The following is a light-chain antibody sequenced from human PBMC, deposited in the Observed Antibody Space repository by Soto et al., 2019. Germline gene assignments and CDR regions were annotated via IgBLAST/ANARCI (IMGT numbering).Light chain of an antibody. CDR3: QQYDHLSLT. J-gene: IGKJ4*01. CDR1: QDITNS. V-gene: IGKV1-33*01. Sequence: DIQMTQYPSSLSASVGDRVTITCQASQDITNSLNWYQQKPGKAPNLLIFDASNLDAGVPSRFRGSGSATYFTFTIHSLPPEDVAKYYCQQYDHLSLTDCGGTTVDI. CDR2: DAS.